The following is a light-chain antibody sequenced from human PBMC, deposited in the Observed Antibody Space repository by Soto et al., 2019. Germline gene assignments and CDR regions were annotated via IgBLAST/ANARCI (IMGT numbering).Light chain of an antibody. CDR3: QHYNRNLYT. CDR1: QSINNW. CDR2: EAS. Sequence: DIQMTQSPSTLSASVGDRVTITCRASQSINNWLAWYQQKPGKAPKLLIHEASSLESGVPSRFSGSGYGSEFTLTISSLQPDDFATYYCQHYNRNLYTFGQGTRLEIK. V-gene: IGKV1-5*03. J-gene: IGKJ5*01.